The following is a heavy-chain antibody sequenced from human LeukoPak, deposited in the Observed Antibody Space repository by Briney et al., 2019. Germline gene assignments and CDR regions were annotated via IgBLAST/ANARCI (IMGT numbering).Heavy chain of an antibody. CDR2: IHYSGST. CDR1: GGSITSRTYY. Sequence: SETLSLTCSVSGGSITSRTYYWGWIRQPPGKGLEWIGSIHYSGSTYYSPSLKSRVTISVDTSKNQFSLKLRSVTAADTAVYYCTRVECSDGSCYTFDYWGQGTLAIVSS. V-gene: IGHV4-39*07. J-gene: IGHJ4*02. CDR3: TRVECSDGSCYTFDY. D-gene: IGHD2-15*01.